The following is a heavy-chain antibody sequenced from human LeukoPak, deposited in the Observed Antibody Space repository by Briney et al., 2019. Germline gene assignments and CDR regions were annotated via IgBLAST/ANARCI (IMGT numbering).Heavy chain of an antibody. V-gene: IGHV1-69*06. Sequence: SVKVSCKASGGTFSSYAISWVRQAPGQGLEWMGGIIPIFGTANYAQKFQGRVTITADKSTSTAYMELSSLRSEDTAVYYCARDRGYCSGGSCYFTYYYYYMDVWGKGTTVTVAS. CDR2: IIPIFGTA. D-gene: IGHD2-15*01. J-gene: IGHJ6*03. CDR3: ARDRGYCSGGSCYFTYYYYYMDV. CDR1: GGTFSSYA.